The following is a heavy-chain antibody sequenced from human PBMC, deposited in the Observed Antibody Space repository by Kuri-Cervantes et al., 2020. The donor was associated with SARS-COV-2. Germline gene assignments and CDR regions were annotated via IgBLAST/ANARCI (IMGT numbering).Heavy chain of an antibody. CDR3: ARGYDFWSGYFFGMDV. J-gene: IGHJ6*02. D-gene: IGHD3-3*01. Sequence: GGSLSLSCAASGFTFSSYAIHWIRKAPAQGLEWVAVMSYDGSNKYYADSVKGRFTISRDNSKNKLYLQMNSLRAEDTAVYYCARGYDFWSGYFFGMDVWGQGTTVTVSS. CDR1: GFTFSSYA. V-gene: IGHV3-30-3*01. CDR2: MSYDGSNK.